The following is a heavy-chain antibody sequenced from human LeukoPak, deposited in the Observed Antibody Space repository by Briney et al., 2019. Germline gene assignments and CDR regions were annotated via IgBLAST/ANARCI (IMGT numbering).Heavy chain of an antibody. V-gene: IGHV4-30-2*01. D-gene: IGHD2-2*01. Sequence: SQTLSLTCAVSGGSISSGGYSWSWIRQPPGKGLEWIGYIYHSGSTYYNPSLKSRVTISVDRSKNQFSLKLSSVTAADTAVYYCARARRIVVVPAASWPNYYYDSSRTIPDAFDIWGQGTMVTVSS. J-gene: IGHJ3*02. CDR1: GGSISSGGYS. CDR3: ARARRIVVVPAASWPNYYYDSSRTIPDAFDI. CDR2: IYHSGST.